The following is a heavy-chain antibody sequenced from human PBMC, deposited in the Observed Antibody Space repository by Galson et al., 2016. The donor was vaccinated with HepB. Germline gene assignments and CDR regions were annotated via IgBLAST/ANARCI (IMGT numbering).Heavy chain of an antibody. Sequence: SETLSLTCSVSGGSISDYYWSWIRQPPGKGLEWIGYIYFTGSTNYNPSLKSRVTISVDTSKNQFSLKLRSVTAADTAIYYCARYAVAEPNPRGVWFDPWGQGTLVTVSS. CDR2: IYFTGST. J-gene: IGHJ5*02. CDR3: ARYAVAEPNPRGVWFDP. CDR1: GGSISDYY. D-gene: IGHD1-14*01. V-gene: IGHV4-59*01.